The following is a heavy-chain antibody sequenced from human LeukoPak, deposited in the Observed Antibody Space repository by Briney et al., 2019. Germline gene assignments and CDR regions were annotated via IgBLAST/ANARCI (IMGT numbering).Heavy chain of an antibody. Sequence: PGGSLRLSCAASGFTFNDYAMHWVRQAPGKGLEWVSGISWNSGSIGYADSVKGRFTISRDNAKNSLYLQMNSLRAEDTAFYYCAKGYSSSWSYYFDYWGQGTLVTVSS. CDR3: AKGYSSSWSYYFDY. CDR1: GFTFNDYA. J-gene: IGHJ4*02. D-gene: IGHD6-13*01. V-gene: IGHV3-9*01. CDR2: ISWNSGSI.